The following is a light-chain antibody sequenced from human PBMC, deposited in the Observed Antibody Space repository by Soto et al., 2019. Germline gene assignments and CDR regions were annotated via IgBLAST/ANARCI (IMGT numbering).Light chain of an antibody. CDR3: SSYAGSNSVV. CDR2: EVS. J-gene: IGLJ2*01. Sequence: QSALTQPPSASGSPGQSVTISCSGNSTDVGGYNFVSWYQQHPAKAPKLMIYEVSKRPSGVPDRFSGSKSGNTASLTVSGLQAEDEADYYCSSYAGSNSVVFGGGTKLTVL. CDR1: STDVGGYNF. V-gene: IGLV2-8*01.